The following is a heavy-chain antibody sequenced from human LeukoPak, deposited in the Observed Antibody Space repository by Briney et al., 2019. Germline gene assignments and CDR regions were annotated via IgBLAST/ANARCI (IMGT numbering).Heavy chain of an antibody. Sequence: GGSLRLSCAASGFTFSSYAMSWVRQAPGKGLEWVSIISGSGGSTYYADSVKGRFTISRDNSKNTLYLQMNSLRAEDTAVYYCAKAKEDGDYFDYWGQGTLITVSS. CDR1: GFTFSSYA. J-gene: IGHJ4*02. V-gene: IGHV3-23*01. CDR3: AKAKEDGDYFDY. CDR2: ISGSGGST. D-gene: IGHD4-17*01.